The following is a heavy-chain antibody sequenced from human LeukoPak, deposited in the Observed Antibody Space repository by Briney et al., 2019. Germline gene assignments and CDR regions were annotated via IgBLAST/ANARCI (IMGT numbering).Heavy chain of an antibody. Sequence: AASVKVSCKASGYTFVRYGVSWVRQAPGQGPEWMGWISAYNGNTNYAQKFQGRVTMTTDTSTSTAYMDLRSLRSDDTAVYYCAKDEYSFGYYYYGMDVWGRGTTVTVSS. CDR3: AKDEYSFGYYYYGMDV. CDR1: GYTFVRYG. CDR2: ISAYNGNT. V-gene: IGHV1-18*01. D-gene: IGHD5-18*01. J-gene: IGHJ6*02.